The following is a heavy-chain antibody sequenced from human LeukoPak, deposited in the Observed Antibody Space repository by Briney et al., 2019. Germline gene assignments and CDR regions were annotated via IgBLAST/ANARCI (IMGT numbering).Heavy chain of an antibody. CDR2: FDPEDGET. CDR3: ATARDYGGKRFDY. J-gene: IGHJ4*02. V-gene: IGHV1-24*01. Sequence: ASVKLSCTLSGYTLTTLSMHWVRESPGKGLEWMGGFDPEDGETIYAQKFQGRVTMTEETSTDTAYMELSSLRSEDTAVYCCATARDYGGKRFDYWGQGTLVTVSS. CDR1: GYTLTTLS. D-gene: IGHD4-23*01.